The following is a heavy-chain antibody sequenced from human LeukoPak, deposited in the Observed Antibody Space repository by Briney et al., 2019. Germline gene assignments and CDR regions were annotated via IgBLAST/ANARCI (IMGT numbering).Heavy chain of an antibody. D-gene: IGHD2-21*02. V-gene: IGHV3-21*01. CDR2: ISSSSSYI. CDR3: GAICGGDCYSFYGMDV. J-gene: IGHJ6*02. Sequence: KTGGSLRLSCAASRFTFSNYAMSWVRQTPGKGLEWVSSISSSSSYIYYADSVKGRFTISRDNAKNSLYLQMNSLRAEDTAVYYCGAICGGDCYSFYGMDVWGQGTTVTVSS. CDR1: RFTFSNYA.